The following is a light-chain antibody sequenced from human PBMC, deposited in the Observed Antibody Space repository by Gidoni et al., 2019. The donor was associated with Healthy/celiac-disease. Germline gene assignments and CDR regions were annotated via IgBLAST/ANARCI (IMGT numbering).Light chain of an antibody. CDR2: DVS. CDR3: SSYTSSSTLVV. CDR1: SSDVGSYDY. V-gene: IGLV2-14*01. J-gene: IGLJ2*01. Sequence: QSDLTQPASVSGSPGTSITISCTGTSSDVGSYDYVSWYQQHPGKAPKLMIYDVSNRPSVVSNRFSGSKSGNTASLTISGLQSEDEADYYCSSYTSSSTLVVFGGGTKLTVL.